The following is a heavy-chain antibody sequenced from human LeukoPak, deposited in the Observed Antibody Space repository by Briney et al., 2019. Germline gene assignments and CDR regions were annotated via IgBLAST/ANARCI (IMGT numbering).Heavy chain of an antibody. Sequence: GGSLRLSCAASGFTFSSYAMHWVRQAPGKGLEWVAVISYDGSNKYYADSVKGRFTISRDNSKNTLYLQMNSLRAEDTAVYYCANFAGGIAAAVFDYWGQGTPVTVSS. J-gene: IGHJ4*02. CDR3: ANFAGGIAAAVFDY. CDR2: ISYDGSNK. V-gene: IGHV3-30-3*01. D-gene: IGHD6-13*01. CDR1: GFTFSSYA.